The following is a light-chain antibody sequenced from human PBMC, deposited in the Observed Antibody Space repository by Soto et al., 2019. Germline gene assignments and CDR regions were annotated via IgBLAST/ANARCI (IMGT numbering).Light chain of an antibody. CDR3: QQSNDWPWT. J-gene: IGKJ1*01. V-gene: IGKV1-8*01. CDR1: QGISSY. CDR2: AAS. Sequence: IRMTQSPSSLSASTGDRVTITCRASQGISSYLAWYQQKPVKAPKLLIYAASTLQSGVPSRFSGSGSGTDFTLTISCLQSEDFAVYYCQQSNDWPWTFGQGTKVDIK.